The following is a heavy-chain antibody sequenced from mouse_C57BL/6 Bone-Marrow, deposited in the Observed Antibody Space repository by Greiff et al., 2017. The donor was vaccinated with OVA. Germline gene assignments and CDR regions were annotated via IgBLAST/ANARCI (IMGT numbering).Heavy chain of an antibody. CDR1: GYTFTGYW. Sequence: QVQLQQSGAELMKPGASVKLSCKATGYTFTGYWIEWVKQRPGHGLEWIGEILPGSGSTNYNEKFKGKATFTADKSSNTAYMQLSSLTTEDSAIYYCARDNGSSPYYFDNWGQGTALSVSS. CDR3: ARDNGSSPYYFDN. D-gene: IGHD1-1*01. V-gene: IGHV1-9*01. J-gene: IGHJ2*01. CDR2: ILPGSGST.